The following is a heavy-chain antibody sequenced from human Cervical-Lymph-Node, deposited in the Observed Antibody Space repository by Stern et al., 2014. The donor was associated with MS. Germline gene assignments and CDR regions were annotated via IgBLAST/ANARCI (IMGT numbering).Heavy chain of an antibody. CDR3: ARVSISGYDYFDP. CDR1: GDSISSDNW. CDR2: IHHSDNT. D-gene: IGHD5-12*01. J-gene: IGHJ5*02. Sequence: QVQLQESGPGLVTPSGTLSLTCAVSGDSISSDNWWSWVRQPPGKGLEWIGEIHHSDNTNYNPSLKSRLTFSIDKSKNNFSLRLSSVTAADTAVYYCARVSISGYDYFDPWGQGTLVTVSS. V-gene: IGHV4-4*02.